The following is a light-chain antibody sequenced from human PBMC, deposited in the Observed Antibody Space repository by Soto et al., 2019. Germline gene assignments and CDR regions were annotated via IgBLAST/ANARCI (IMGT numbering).Light chain of an antibody. CDR2: GAS. V-gene: IGKV3-11*01. CDR3: QQRSNWPFT. J-gene: IGKJ3*01. CDR1: QSVSNY. Sequence: EIVLTQSPATLSLSPGERDTLSCRASQSVSNYLAWYQQKPGQAPRLLIDGASNRATGIPARFSGSGSRTDFTLTISSLEPDDVAVYYCQQRSNWPFTFGPRKRVDI.